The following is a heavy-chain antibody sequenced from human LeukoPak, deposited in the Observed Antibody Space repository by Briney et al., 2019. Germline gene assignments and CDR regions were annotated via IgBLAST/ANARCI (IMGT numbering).Heavy chain of an antibody. CDR2: ISGSGGST. CDR3: DAAAPPVYYYYYYGMDV. CDR1: GFTFSSYA. V-gene: IGHV3-23*01. Sequence: PGGSLRLSCAASGFTFSSYAMSWVRQAPGKGLEWVSAISGSGGSTYYAAPVKGRFTISRDDSKNTLYLQMNSLKTEDTAVYYCDAAAPPVYYYYYYGMDVWGQGTTVTVSS. J-gene: IGHJ6*02. D-gene: IGHD2-2*01.